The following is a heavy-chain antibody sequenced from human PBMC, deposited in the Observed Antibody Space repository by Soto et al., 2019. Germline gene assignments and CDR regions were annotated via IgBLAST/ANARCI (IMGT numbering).Heavy chain of an antibody. V-gene: IGHV4-30-4*01. CDR3: ARGREYGEEYYDSSGYYYY. J-gene: IGHJ4*02. CDR1: GGSISSGDYY. D-gene: IGHD3-22*01. Sequence: SETLSLTCTVSGGSISSGDYYWSWIRQPPGKGLEWIGYIYYSGSTYYNPSLKSRVTISVDTSKNQFSLKLGSVTAADTAVYYCARGREYGEEYYDSSGYYYYWGQGSLVTVSS. CDR2: IYYSGST.